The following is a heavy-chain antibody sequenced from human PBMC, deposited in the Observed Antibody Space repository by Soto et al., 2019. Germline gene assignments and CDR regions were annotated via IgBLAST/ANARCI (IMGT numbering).Heavy chain of an antibody. CDR3: ATDGLVGSFRPNSYTYDYFMDV. D-gene: IGHD3-10*01. J-gene: IGHJ6*03. Sequence: QVQLVESGGGVVQPGESLRLSCVASGFTFNSYSVHWVRQAPGKGLQCLAVTSFDGIDKYYAEAVKGRFTTSRDTSKNTLYLQMNSLRDEDTAIYFCATDGLVGSFRPNSYTYDYFMDVWGQGTTVTVSS. V-gene: IGHV3-30-3*01. CDR2: TSFDGIDK. CDR1: GFTFNSYS.